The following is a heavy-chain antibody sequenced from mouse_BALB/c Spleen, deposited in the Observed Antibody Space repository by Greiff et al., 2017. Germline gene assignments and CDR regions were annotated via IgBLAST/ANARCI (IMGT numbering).Heavy chain of an antibody. V-gene: IGHV1-55*01. CDR3: ARGGFDY. CDR2: IYPGSGST. Sequence: VQLQQPGAELVKPGTSVKLSCKASGYNFTSYWINWVKLRPGQGLEWIGDIYPGSGSTNYNEKFKSKATLTVDTSSSTAYMQLSSLASEDSALYYCARGGFDYWGQGTTLTVSS. J-gene: IGHJ2*01. CDR1: GYNFTSYW.